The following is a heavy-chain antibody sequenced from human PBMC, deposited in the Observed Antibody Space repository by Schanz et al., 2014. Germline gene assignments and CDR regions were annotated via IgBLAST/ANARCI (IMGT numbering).Heavy chain of an antibody. CDR1: GFIFNDYY. J-gene: IGHJ4*02. V-gene: IGHV3-11*04. CDR2: ISRDGTTS. CDR3: AVLGGFGELPLDY. D-gene: IGHD3-10*01. Sequence: VQLVESGGGLVQPGESLRLSCAVSGFIFNDYYMNWIRQAPGKGLEWLSYISRDGTTSYYADSVKGRFTISRHNSKNTLYLQMNSLRAEDTAVYYCAVLGGFGELPLDYRGQGTLVTVSS.